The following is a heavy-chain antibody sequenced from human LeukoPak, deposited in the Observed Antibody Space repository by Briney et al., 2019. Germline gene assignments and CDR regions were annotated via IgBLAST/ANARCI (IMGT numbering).Heavy chain of an antibody. J-gene: IGHJ4*02. CDR2: ISSSGSTV. CDR1: GFTFNTYN. D-gene: IGHD3-10*01. Sequence: GGSLRLSCAASGFTFNTYNMNWVRQAPGKGLEWVSFISSSGSTVHYADSVRGRFTISRDNAKNSLYLQMNSLRVEDTAVYYCARGDLWLGHWGQGSLVTVSS. CDR3: ARGDLWLGH. V-gene: IGHV3-48*04.